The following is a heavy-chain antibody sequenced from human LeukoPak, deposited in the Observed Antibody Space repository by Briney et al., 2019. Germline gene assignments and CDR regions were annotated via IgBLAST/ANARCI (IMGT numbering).Heavy chain of an antibody. CDR3: ARDGVRYGDYGFDY. V-gene: IGHV4-59*01. D-gene: IGHD4-17*01. Sequence: SETLSLTCTVSGGSISTYYWSWIRQPPGKGLEWIGYIYYSGSTNYNPSLKSRVTISVDTSKNQFSLKLSSVTAADTAVYYCARDGVRYGDYGFDYWGQGTMVAVSS. CDR2: IYYSGST. J-gene: IGHJ4*02. CDR1: GGSISTYY.